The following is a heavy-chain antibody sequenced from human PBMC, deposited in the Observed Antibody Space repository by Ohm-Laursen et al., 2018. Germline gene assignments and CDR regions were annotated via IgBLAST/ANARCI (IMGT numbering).Heavy chain of an antibody. CDR2: IYSSGTT. CDR1: GGSMSSYY. CDR3: ARGLTGWRGYYFDN. V-gene: IGHV4-4*07. Sequence: TLSLTCSVSGGSMSSYYWSWIWQPAGKGLEWIGRIYSSGTTDYNPSLTSRVTMSLDTSKNQFSLKLNSVTAADSAVYFCARGLTGWRGYYFDNWGQGTLVTVSS. J-gene: IGHJ4*02. D-gene: IGHD3-9*01.